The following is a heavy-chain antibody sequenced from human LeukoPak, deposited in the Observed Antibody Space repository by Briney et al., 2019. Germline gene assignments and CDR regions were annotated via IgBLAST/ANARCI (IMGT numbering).Heavy chain of an antibody. CDR2: IYYSGST. D-gene: IGHD3-10*01. Sequence: SETLSLTCTVSGGSVSSGSYYWSWIRQPPGKGLEWIGYIYYSGSTNYNPSLKSRVTISVDTSKNQFSLKLSSVTAADTAVYYCARMVRGVIHNWFDPWGQGTLVTVSS. V-gene: IGHV4-61*01. CDR1: GGSVSSGSYY. CDR3: ARMVRGVIHNWFDP. J-gene: IGHJ5*02.